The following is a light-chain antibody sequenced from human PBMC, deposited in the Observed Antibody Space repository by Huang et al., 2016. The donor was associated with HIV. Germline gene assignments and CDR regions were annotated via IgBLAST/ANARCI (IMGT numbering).Light chain of an antibody. CDR2: GAS. J-gene: IGKJ1*01. CDR1: QSVNSN. Sequence: EIVMTQSPATLSVSPGERATPSCRASQSVNSNLAWYQQKPGQAPRLFIYGASTRATGLPARFSGSGSGTEFTLTISSLQSEDCAVYYCQHYNDWPPWTFGQGTKVEIK. V-gene: IGKV3-15*01. CDR3: QHYNDWPPWT.